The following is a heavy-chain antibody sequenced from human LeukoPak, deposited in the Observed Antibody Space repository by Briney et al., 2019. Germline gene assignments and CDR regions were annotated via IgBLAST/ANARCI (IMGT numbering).Heavy chain of an antibody. V-gene: IGHV1-18*01. CDR2: ISAYNGNT. Sequence: ASVKVSCKASGYTFTSYGISWVRQAPGQGLGWMGWISAYNGNTNYAQKLQGRVTMTTDTSTSTAYMELRSLRSDDTAVYYCARVRPYYYDSSGYYRQETLYYYYGMDVWGQGTTVTVSS. CDR1: GYTFTSYG. CDR3: ARVRPYYYDSSGYYRQETLYYYYGMDV. D-gene: IGHD3-22*01. J-gene: IGHJ6*02.